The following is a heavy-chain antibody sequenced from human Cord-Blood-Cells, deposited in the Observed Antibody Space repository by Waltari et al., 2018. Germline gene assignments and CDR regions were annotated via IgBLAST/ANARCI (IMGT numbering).Heavy chain of an antibody. CDR1: GGSISSSSYY. D-gene: IGHD3-3*01. Sequence: QLQLQESGPGLVKPSETLSLTCTVSGGSISSSSYYWGWIRQPPGKGLEWIGSIHYRGGTYYNPSLKSRVTISVDTSKNQFSLKLGSVTAADTAVYYCATWGLGSFGVVNYWGQGTLVTVSS. J-gene: IGHJ4*02. V-gene: IGHV4-39*01. CDR2: IHYRGGT. CDR3: ATWGLGSFGVVNY.